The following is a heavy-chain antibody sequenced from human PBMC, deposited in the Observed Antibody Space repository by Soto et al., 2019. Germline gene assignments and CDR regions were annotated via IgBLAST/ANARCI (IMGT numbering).Heavy chain of an antibody. CDR3: ARDYPTGTTSGYYGMDV. V-gene: IGHV4-59*01. D-gene: IGHD1-7*01. J-gene: IGHJ6*02. CDR2: IYYSGST. Sequence: QVQLQESGPGLVKPSETLSLTCTVSGGSISSYYWSWIRQPPGKGLEWIGYIYYSGSTNYNPSLKCRVTISVDTSKNQFSLKLSSVTAADTAVYYCARDYPTGTTSGYYGMDVWGQGTTVTVSS. CDR1: GGSISSYY.